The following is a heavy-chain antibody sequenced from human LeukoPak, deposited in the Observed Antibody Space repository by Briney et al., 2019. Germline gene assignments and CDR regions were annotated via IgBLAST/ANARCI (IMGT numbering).Heavy chain of an antibody. CDR1: GGTFSSYA. J-gene: IGHJ3*02. Sequence: GASVKVSCKASGGTFSSYAISWVRQAPGQGLEWMGRIIPILGIANYAQKFQGRVTITADKSTSIAYMELSSLRSEDTAVYYCARAMAYSSGWYDRTGRLDAFDIWGQGTMVTVSS. CDR2: IIPILGIA. D-gene: IGHD6-19*01. V-gene: IGHV1-69*04. CDR3: ARAMAYSSGWYDRTGRLDAFDI.